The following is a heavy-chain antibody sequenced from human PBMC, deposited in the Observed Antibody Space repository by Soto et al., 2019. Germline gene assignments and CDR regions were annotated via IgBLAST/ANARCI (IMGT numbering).Heavy chain of an antibody. V-gene: IGHV4-59*08. Sequence: SVTLSLTCTVSCRSIRSSYRRWIQQPPGEGLECIGLFYYSGSTNYNPSLKSRVTISVDTSKNQFSLKLSSVTAADTAVYYCARLVDTAMVKYYYYYGMDVWGQGTTVT. CDR3: ARLVDTAMVKYYYYYGMDV. CDR2: FYYSGST. D-gene: IGHD5-18*01. CDR1: CRSIRSSY. J-gene: IGHJ6*02.